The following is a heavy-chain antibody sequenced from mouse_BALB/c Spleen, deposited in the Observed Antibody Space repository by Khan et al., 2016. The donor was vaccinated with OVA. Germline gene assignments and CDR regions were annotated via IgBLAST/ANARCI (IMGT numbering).Heavy chain of an antibody. CDR3: TRQGGYDGLYWYFDV. CDR1: GYTFISYW. Sequence: VQLQQSGAEMVRPGASVKLSCKASGYTFISYWINWVKQRPGQGLEWIGNIYPSDSYTNYNQKFKDKATLTVDKSSSTAYMQLSSPTSEDSAVYYCTRQGGYDGLYWYFDVWGAGTTVTVSS. V-gene: IGHV1-69*02. J-gene: IGHJ1*01. CDR2: IYPSDSYT. D-gene: IGHD2-2*01.